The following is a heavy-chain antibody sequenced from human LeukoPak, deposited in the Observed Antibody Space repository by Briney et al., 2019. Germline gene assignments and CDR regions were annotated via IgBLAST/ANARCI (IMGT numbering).Heavy chain of an antibody. CDR2: LYSDGNT. CDR3: VRGVEPLAANTLAY. V-gene: IGHV3-53*01. J-gene: IGHJ4*02. D-gene: IGHD1-14*01. CDR1: GFTVITND. Sequence: GGSLRLSCAASGFTVITNDMTWVRQAPGKGLEWVSVLYSDGNTKYADSVQGRFTISRDNSKNTLYLEMNSLSPDDTAVYYCVRGVEPLAANTLAYWGQGTLATVSS.